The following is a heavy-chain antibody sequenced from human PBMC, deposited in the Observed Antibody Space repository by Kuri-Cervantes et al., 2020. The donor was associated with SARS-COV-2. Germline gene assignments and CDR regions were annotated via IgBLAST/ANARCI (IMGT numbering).Heavy chain of an antibody. CDR3: ASLYYDFWSGPGFHAFDI. Sequence: GESLKISCAASGFTFSSYWMSWVRQAPGKGLEWVANIKQDGSEKYYVDSVKGRFTISRDNAKNSLYLQMNSLRAEDTAVYYCASLYYDFWSGPGFHAFDIWGQGTMVTVSS. D-gene: IGHD3-3*01. V-gene: IGHV3-7*03. CDR1: GFTFSSYW. CDR2: IKQDGSEK. J-gene: IGHJ3*02.